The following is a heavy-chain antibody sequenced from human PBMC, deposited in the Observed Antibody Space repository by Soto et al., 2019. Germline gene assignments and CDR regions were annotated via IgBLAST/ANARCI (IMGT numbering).Heavy chain of an antibody. CDR3: ARDLVAAAADY. CDR2: ISSSGGST. Sequence: EVQLVESGGALVQPGGSLRLSCAASGFTFSSYEMNWVRQAPGKGLEWVSYISSSGGSTYYADSVKGRFTLSRDNAKNSVYLQLNSLRAEDTAVYYCARDLVAAAADYWGQGTLVNVSS. CDR1: GFTFSSYE. D-gene: IGHD6-13*01. V-gene: IGHV3-48*03. J-gene: IGHJ4*02.